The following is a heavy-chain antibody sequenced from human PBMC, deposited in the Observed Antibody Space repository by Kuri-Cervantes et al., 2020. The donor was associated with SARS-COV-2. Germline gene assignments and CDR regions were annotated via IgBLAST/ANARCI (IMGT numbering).Heavy chain of an antibody. J-gene: IGHJ6*03. CDR2: MNPNSGNT. Sequence: ASVKVSCNASRDTFTTFGFSWVRQATGQGLEWMGWMNPNSGNTGYAQKFQGRATITRNTSISTAYMELSSLRSEDTAVYYCARGRRITIFGRVYYYYYMDVWGKGTTVTVSS. V-gene: IGHV1-8*03. D-gene: IGHD3-3*01. CDR1: RDTFTTFG. CDR3: ARGRRITIFGRVYYYYYMDV.